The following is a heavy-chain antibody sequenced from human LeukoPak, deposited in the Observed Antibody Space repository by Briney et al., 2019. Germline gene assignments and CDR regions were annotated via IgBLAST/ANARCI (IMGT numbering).Heavy chain of an antibody. Sequence: GGSLRLSCAASGFTFSNYAMHWVRQAPGKGLEYVSAISSNGNGTYYANSVKGRFTISRDNSKNTLYLQMNSLRAEDTAVYYCAREPYSSSWDANDYWGQGTLVTVSS. J-gene: IGHJ4*02. CDR1: GFTFSNYA. D-gene: IGHD6-13*01. CDR2: ISSNGNGT. CDR3: AREPYSSSWDANDY. V-gene: IGHV3-64*01.